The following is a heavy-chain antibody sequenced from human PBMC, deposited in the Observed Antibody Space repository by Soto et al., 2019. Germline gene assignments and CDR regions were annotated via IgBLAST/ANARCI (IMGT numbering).Heavy chain of an antibody. V-gene: IGHV4-30-4*02. CDR1: GGSISSGDYY. Sequence: SETLSLTCTVSGGSISSGDYYWSWIRQPPGKGLEWIGYIYNTGSTYYNPSLKSRVTISVDASKNQFSLRLSSVTAADTAVYYCARGPGTSGTYHYYFDYWGPGMLVTVSS. CDR2: IYNTGST. D-gene: IGHD3-10*01. CDR3: ARGPGTSGTYHYYFDY. J-gene: IGHJ4*02.